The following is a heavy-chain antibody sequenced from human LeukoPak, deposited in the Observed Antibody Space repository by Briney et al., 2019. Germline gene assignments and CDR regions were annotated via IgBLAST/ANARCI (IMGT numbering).Heavy chain of an antibody. CDR1: GFTFSSYS. J-gene: IGHJ5*02. CDR2: ISSSSSYI. CDR3: ASSVRIGELSYS. D-gene: IGHD3-16*02. Sequence: PGGSLRLSCAASGFTFSSYSMNWVRQAPGKGLEWVSSISSSSSYIYYADSVKGRFTISRDNAKNSLHLQMNSLRAEDTAVYYCASSVRIGELSYSLGQGTLVTVSS. V-gene: IGHV3-21*01.